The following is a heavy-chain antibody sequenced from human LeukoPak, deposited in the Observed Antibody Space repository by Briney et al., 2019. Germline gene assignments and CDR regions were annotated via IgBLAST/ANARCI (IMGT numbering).Heavy chain of an antibody. CDR3: ADSIAMVITFFDS. J-gene: IGHJ4*02. V-gene: IGHV3-30*14. CDR1: GFTFSGSA. D-gene: IGHD3-22*01. CDR2: ISHDGSNR. Sequence: PGGSLRLSCAASGFTFSGSAIHWVRQAPGKGLEWVAVISHDGSNRYYADSVKGRFTISRDNSNNMINLQINGLTVDDTAIYYCADSIAMVITFFDSWGPGTLVTVSS.